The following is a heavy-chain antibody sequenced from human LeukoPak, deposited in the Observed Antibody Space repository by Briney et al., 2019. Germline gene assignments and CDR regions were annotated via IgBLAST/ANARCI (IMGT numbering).Heavy chain of an antibody. CDR3: ATLKR. J-gene: IGHJ4*02. V-gene: IGHV4-34*01. Sequence: SETLSLTCAVYGGSFSGYYLSWIRQPPGKGLEWIGEINHSGSTNYNPSLKSRVTISVDTSKNQFSLKLSSVTAADTAVYYCATLKRWGQGTLVTVAS. CDR1: GGSFSGYY. CDR2: INHSGST.